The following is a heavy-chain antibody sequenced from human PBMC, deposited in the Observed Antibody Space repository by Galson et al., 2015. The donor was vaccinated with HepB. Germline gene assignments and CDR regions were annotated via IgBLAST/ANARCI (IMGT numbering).Heavy chain of an antibody. CDR1: GFTVSSNH. D-gene: IGHD7-27*01. Sequence: SLRLSCAASGFTVSSNHVSWVRQAPGKGLEWVSVIYSGGSTYYADSVKGRFTISRDNSKNTLYLQMNSLRAEDTAVYYCARVLTGDHYYGMDVWGQGTTVTVSS. CDR2: IYSGGST. CDR3: ARVLTGDHYYGMDV. V-gene: IGHV3-53*01. J-gene: IGHJ6*02.